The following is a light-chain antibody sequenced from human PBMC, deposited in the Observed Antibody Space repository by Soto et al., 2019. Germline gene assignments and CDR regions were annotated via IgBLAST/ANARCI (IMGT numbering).Light chain of an antibody. Sequence: EIVLTQSPGTLSLSPGERATLSCRASQGVSSRYLAWYQQKPGQAPRLLMFGASSRATGIPDRFSGSGSGTDFTLTISSLEPEDFAVYYCQQRSNWPLTFGGGTKVDIK. CDR1: QGVSSRY. CDR3: QQRSNWPLT. J-gene: IGKJ4*01. V-gene: IGKV3D-20*02. CDR2: GAS.